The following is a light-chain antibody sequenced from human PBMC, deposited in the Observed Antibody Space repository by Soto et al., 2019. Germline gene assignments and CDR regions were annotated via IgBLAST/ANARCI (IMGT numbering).Light chain of an antibody. J-gene: IGLJ1*01. Sequence: QSALTQPASVSGSPGQSITISCSGTSSDVGAYNFVSWYQVHPGRAPKLIISEVTVRPSGVSHRFSGSKSGNSASLTSSGLQSEDEADYYGTSYTTTKTPYDCGIGTKVNVL. V-gene: IGLV2-14*01. CDR2: EVT. CDR3: TSYTTTKTPYD. CDR1: SSDVGAYNF.